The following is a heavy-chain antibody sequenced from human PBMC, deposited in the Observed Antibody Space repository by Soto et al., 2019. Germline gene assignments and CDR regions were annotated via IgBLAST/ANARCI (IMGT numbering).Heavy chain of an antibody. V-gene: IGHV3-23*01. J-gene: IGHJ5*02. CDR2: ISGSGGST. Sequence: GGSLRLSCAASGFTFSSYAMSWVRQAPGKGLEWVSTISGSGGSTYYADSVKGRFTISRDNSKNTLYLQMNSLRAEDTAVYYCAKDTGYCSSTSCYGWFDPWGQGTLVTVSS. D-gene: IGHD2-2*01. CDR1: GFTFSSYA. CDR3: AKDTGYCSSTSCYGWFDP.